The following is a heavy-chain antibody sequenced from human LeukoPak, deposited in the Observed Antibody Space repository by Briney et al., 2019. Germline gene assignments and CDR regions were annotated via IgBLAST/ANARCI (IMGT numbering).Heavy chain of an antibody. V-gene: IGHV3-48*04. CDR1: GFTFSTST. D-gene: IGHD2-21*01. CDR3: LRGDSRDY. Sequence: GGSLRLSCAASGFTFSTSTMNWVRQVPGKGLEWISSINSVGSTTHYIDSVKGRFIISRDNARNSLYLQMNGLRVEDTALYYCLRGDSRDYWGQGTLVTVSP. CDR2: INSVGSTT. J-gene: IGHJ4*02.